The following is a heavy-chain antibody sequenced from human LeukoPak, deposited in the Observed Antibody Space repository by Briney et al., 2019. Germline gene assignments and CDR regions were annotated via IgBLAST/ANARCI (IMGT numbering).Heavy chain of an antibody. CDR3: ARGTYDYVWGSLNSDL. D-gene: IGHD3-16*01. CDR2: IYHSGST. J-gene: IGHJ2*01. CDR1: GGSISSGGYS. V-gene: IGHV4-30-2*01. Sequence: PSETLSLTCAVSGGSISSGGYSWSWIRQPPGKGLEWIGYIYHSGSTYYNPSLKSRVTISVDRSKNQFSLKLSSVTAADTAVYYCARGTYDYVWGSLNSDLWGRGTLVTVSS.